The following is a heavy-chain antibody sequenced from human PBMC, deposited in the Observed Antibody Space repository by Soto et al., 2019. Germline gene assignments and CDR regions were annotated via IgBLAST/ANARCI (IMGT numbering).Heavy chain of an antibody. J-gene: IGHJ6*02. V-gene: IGHV4-59*01. CDR3: ARGVNYYDSSGYPSYGMDV. CDR1: GGSISSYY. CDR2: IYYSGST. Sequence: SETLSLTCTVSGGSISSYYWSWIRQPPGKGLEWIGYIYYSGSTNYNPSLKSRVTISVDTSKNQFSLKLSSVTAADTAVYYCARGVNYYDSSGYPSYGMDVWGQGTTVPVSS. D-gene: IGHD3-22*01.